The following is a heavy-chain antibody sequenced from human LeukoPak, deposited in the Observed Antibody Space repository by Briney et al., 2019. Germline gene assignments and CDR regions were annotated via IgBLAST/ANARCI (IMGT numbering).Heavy chain of an antibody. Sequence: PGGSLRLSCAASGFTVSSTYMTWVRQAPGKGLEWVSVIYGGGGTYYGDSVKGRFTISRDNSKNTLYVQVNSLGTEDTAAYYCAKGSYYDSSGSFYFDYWGQGTLVTVSS. D-gene: IGHD3-22*01. CDR1: GFTVSSTY. J-gene: IGHJ4*02. CDR2: IYGGGGT. V-gene: IGHV3-53*01. CDR3: AKGSYYDSSGSFYFDY.